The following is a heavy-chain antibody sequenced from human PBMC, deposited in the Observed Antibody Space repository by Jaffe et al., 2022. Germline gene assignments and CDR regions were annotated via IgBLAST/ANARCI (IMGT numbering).Heavy chain of an antibody. CDR1: GYSISSGYY. Sequence: QVQLQESGPGLVKPSETLSLTCAVSGYSISSGYYWGWIRQPPGKGLEWIGSIYHSGSTYYNPSLKSRVTISVDTSKNQFSLKLSSVTAADTAVYYCARRVLLWSHYYFDYWGQGTLVTVSS. V-gene: IGHV4-38-2*01. D-gene: IGHD3-10*01. J-gene: IGHJ4*02. CDR3: ARRVLLWSHYYFDY. CDR2: IYHSGST.